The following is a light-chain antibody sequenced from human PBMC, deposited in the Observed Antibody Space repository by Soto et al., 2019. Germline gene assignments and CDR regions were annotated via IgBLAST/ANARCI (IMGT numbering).Light chain of an antibody. CDR3: QQYYDLYT. Sequence: EVVMTQSPATLSVSPGERATLSCRASPSVSNKLAWYQQNPGQAPRLLIYDASTRATGVPARFSVSGSGTEFTLTISSLQSEDSAVYYCQQYYDLYTFGQGTNLEI. V-gene: IGKV3-15*01. CDR2: DAS. J-gene: IGKJ2*01. CDR1: PSVSNK.